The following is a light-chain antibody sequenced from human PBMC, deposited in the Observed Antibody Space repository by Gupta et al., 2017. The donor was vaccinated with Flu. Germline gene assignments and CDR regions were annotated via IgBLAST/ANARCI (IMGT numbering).Light chain of an antibody. J-gene: IGLJ2*01. Sequence: SYELTHSPSVSVSPGQTCSATCTGTKLGDIFASWYQQKPGQSPVLFIYENTKRRSGIPERFSGSSSGNTATLTISGTQAMDEADYYCQAWDSGTVVFGGGTKLTVL. CDR3: QAWDSGTVV. V-gene: IGLV3-1*01. CDR1: KLGDIF. CDR2: ENT.